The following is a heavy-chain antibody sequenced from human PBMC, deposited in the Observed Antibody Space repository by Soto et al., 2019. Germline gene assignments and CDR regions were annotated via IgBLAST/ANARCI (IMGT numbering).Heavy chain of an antibody. CDR3: ARSSGTSYIWFDP. CDR2: ISAYNGNT. Sequence: QVQLLQSGAEVKKPGASVKVSCTTSGYTFSNYGISWVRQAPGQGLEWLGWISAYNGNTNYAQNLQGRVTMTTDTYTSTAYMELRSLRSDDTAVYYCARSSGTSYIWFDPWGQGTLVIVSS. D-gene: IGHD1-26*01. J-gene: IGHJ5*02. CDR1: GYTFSNYG. V-gene: IGHV1-18*01.